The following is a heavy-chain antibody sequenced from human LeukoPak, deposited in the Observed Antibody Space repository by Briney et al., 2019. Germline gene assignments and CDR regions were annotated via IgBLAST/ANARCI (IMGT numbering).Heavy chain of an antibody. CDR2: ISNSGTII. CDR1: GFAFRNYY. V-gene: IGHV3-11*01. D-gene: IGHD5-24*01. J-gene: IGHJ4*02. CDR3: ERDRAMAGRDLEF. Sequence: GGSLRLSCAASGFAFRNYYMDWIRQAPGKGLEWVAYISNSGTIIYYAESVKGRFTISRDNAKNSLYLQMNSLRAEDTALYFCERDRAMAGRDLEFWGQGTLVTVSS.